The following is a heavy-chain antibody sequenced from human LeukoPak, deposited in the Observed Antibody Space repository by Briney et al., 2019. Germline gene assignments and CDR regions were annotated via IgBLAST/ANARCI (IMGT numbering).Heavy chain of an antibody. D-gene: IGHD6-25*01. J-gene: IGHJ4*02. V-gene: IGHV3-30*18. Sequence: QPGRSLRLSCAASGFTFSSYGMHWVRQAPGKGLEWVAVISYDGSNKYYADSVKGRFTISRGNSKNTLYLQMNSLRAEDTAVYYCAKTSSGRGAFDYWGQGTLVTVSS. CDR1: GFTFSSYG. CDR3: AKTSSGRGAFDY. CDR2: ISYDGSNK.